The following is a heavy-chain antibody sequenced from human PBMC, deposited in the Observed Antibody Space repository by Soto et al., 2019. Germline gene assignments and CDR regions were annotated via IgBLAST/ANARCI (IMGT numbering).Heavy chain of an antibody. J-gene: IGHJ4*02. CDR1: GYSLSSGYY. Sequence: ETLSLTCAVSGYSLSSGYYWGWIRQPPGKGLEWIGSIYHSGSTYYNPSLKSRVNISVDTSKNQFSLKLSSVTAADTAVYYCARDPPYYYDTSDYFDYWGQGTLVTVSS. CDR3: ARDPPYYYDTSDYFDY. V-gene: IGHV4-38-2*02. D-gene: IGHD3-22*01. CDR2: IYHSGST.